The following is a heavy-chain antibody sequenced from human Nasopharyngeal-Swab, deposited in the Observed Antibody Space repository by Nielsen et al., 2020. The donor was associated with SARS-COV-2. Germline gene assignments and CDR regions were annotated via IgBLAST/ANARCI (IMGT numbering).Heavy chain of an antibody. CDR3: AKLRGYVSGSSDY. CDR1: GFTFSSYA. V-gene: IGHV3-23*01. CDR2: ISGSGGST. D-gene: IGHD3-16*01. J-gene: IGHJ4*02. Sequence: GESLKISCAASGFTFSSYATSWVRQAPGKGLEWVSAISGSGGSTYYADSVKGWFTISRDNSKNTLYLQMNSLRAEDTAVYYCAKLRGYVSGSSDYWGQGTLVTVSS.